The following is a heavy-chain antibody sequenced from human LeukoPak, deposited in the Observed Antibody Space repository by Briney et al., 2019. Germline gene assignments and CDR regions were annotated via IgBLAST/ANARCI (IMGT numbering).Heavy chain of an antibody. D-gene: IGHD3-16*01. CDR1: GGSFSGYY. CDR2: IYYSGST. V-gene: IGHV4-59*01. CDR3: ATLQLWAFDY. Sequence: SETLSLTCAVYGGSFSGYYWSWIRQPPGKGLEWIGYIYYSGSTNYNPSLKSRVTMSVDTSKNQFSLKLSSVTAADTAVYYCATLQLWAFDYWGQGTLVTVSS. J-gene: IGHJ4*02.